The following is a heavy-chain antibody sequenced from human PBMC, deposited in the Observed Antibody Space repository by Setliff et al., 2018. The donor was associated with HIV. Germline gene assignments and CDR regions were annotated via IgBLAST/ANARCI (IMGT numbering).Heavy chain of an antibody. CDR2: IYYSGST. D-gene: IGHD6-13*01. Sequence: PSETLSLTCPVSGGSISSSSYYWGWIRQPPGKGLEWIVSIYYSGSTYYNPSLKSRVTISVDTSKNQFSLKLSSVTAADTALYYCARGPQRLSRSSWSLFDYWGQGTLVTSPQ. CDR1: GGSISSSSYY. V-gene: IGHV4-39*01. CDR3: ARGPQRLSRSSWSLFDY. J-gene: IGHJ4*02.